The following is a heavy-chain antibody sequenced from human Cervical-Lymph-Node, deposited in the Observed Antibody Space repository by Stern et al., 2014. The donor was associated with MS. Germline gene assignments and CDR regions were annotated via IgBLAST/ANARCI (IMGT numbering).Heavy chain of an antibody. D-gene: IGHD3-16*01. CDR3: ARGDGVLDY. Sequence: QVQLQESGPGLVKPSETLSLTCTVSGGSVSSISYYWSWIRQPPGKGLEWIGYIYYSGSPNYNPSLKSRVTISLDTSKNQFSLKLRSVTAADTAVYYCARGDGVLDYWGQGTLVTVSS. V-gene: IGHV4-61*01. CDR2: IYYSGSP. J-gene: IGHJ4*02. CDR1: GGSVSSISYY.